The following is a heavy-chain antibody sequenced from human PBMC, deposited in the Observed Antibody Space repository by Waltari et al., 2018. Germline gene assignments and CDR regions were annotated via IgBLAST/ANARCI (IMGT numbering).Heavy chain of an antibody. CDR3: ARDGGMVVAAYYFDY. Sequence: QVQLVQSGAEVKKPGASVKVSCKASGYTFTSYAMHWVRQAPGQRLEWMGWINAGNGNTKYSQEFQGRVTITRDTSASTAYMELSSLRSEDMAVYYCARDGGMVVAAYYFDYWGQGTLVTVSS. CDR2: INAGNGNT. D-gene: IGHD2-15*01. CDR1: GYTFTSYA. V-gene: IGHV1-3*03. J-gene: IGHJ4*02.